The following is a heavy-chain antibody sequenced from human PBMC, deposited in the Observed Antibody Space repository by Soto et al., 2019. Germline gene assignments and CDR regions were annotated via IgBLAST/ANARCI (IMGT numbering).Heavy chain of an antibody. Sequence: PGGSLRLSCAASGFTFSSYEMNWVRQAPGKGLEWVSYISSSGSTIYYADSVKGRFTISRDNAKNSLYLQMNSLRAEDTAVYYCASCLAAAGPYYYYGMDVWGQGTTVTVS. CDR3: ASCLAAAGPYYYYGMDV. V-gene: IGHV3-48*03. CDR2: ISSSGSTI. D-gene: IGHD6-13*01. J-gene: IGHJ6*02. CDR1: GFTFSSYE.